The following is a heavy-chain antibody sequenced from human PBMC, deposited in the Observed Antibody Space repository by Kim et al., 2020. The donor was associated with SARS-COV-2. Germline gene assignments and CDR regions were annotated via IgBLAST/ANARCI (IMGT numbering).Heavy chain of an antibody. V-gene: IGHV4-4*07. CDR1: GGSISSYY. Sequence: SETLSLTCTVSGGSISSYYWSWIRQPAGKGLEWIGRIYTSGSTNYNPSLKSRVTMSVDTSKNQFSLKLSSVTAADTAVYYCARINVDTEGSDWFDPWGQGTLVTVSS. J-gene: IGHJ5*02. CDR2: IYTSGST. CDR3: ARINVDTEGSDWFDP. D-gene: IGHD5-18*01.